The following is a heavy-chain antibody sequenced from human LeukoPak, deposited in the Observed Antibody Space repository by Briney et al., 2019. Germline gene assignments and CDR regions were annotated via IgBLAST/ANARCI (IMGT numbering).Heavy chain of an antibody. V-gene: IGHV3-74*01. Sequence: TGGSLRLSCAASGFTFSSYWMLWARQVPGKGLVWVARIYSDGSGISYADSVKGRFTISRDSARNTVYLQMNSLRVEDTAVYYCARGGSGGNWFDPWGQGTLVTVSS. CDR2: IYSDGSGI. J-gene: IGHJ5*02. D-gene: IGHD3-10*01. CDR1: GFTFSSYW. CDR3: ARGGSGGNWFDP.